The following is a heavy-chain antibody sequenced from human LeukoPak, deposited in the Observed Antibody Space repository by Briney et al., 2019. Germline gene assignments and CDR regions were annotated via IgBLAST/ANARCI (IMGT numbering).Heavy chain of an antibody. V-gene: IGHV3-64*01. CDR1: GFTFSSYA. D-gene: IGHD6-19*01. J-gene: IGHJ4*02. CDR2: ISSNGGST. CDR3: ARSMSGYTPGWYGQNDY. Sequence: GGSLRLSCAASGFTFSSYAMHWVRQAPGKGLECVSAISSNGGSTYYANSVKGRFTISRDNSKNTLYLQMGGLRAEDMAVYYCARSMSGYTPGWYGQNDYWGQGTLVTVSS.